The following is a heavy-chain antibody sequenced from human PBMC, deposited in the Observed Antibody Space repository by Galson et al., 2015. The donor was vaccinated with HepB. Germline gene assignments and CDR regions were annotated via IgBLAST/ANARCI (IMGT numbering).Heavy chain of an antibody. CDR1: GYSFTSYW. V-gene: IGHV5-10-1*01. D-gene: IGHD6-19*01. CDR2: IDPSDSYI. CDR3: ARGSSCWYYFDY. J-gene: IGHJ4*02. Sequence: SGAEVKKPGESLNISCEGSGYSFTSYWTSWVRQMPGKGLEWMGRIDPSDSYIIYSSSFQGHVTISTDKSISTAYLQWSSLKASDTAMCYCARGSSCWYYFDYWGQGTLVTVSS.